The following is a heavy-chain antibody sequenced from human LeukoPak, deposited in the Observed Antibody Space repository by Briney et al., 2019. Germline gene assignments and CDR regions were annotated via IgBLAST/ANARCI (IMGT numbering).Heavy chain of an antibody. D-gene: IGHD2-2*01. Sequence: GASVKVSCKASGYTFTGYYMHWVRQAPGQGLEWMGWIKPNNGGTNYAQKFQGRVTMTRDTSISTAYMELSRLRSDDTAVHYCARARGDIVVVPAAIWFDPWGQGTLVTVSS. V-gene: IGHV1-2*02. CDR1: GYTFTGYY. J-gene: IGHJ5*02. CDR2: IKPNNGGT. CDR3: ARARGDIVVVPAAIWFDP.